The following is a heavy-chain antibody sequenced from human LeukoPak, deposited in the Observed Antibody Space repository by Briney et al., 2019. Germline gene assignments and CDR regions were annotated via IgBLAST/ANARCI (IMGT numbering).Heavy chain of an antibody. D-gene: IGHD6-19*01. CDR3: TKLAVASADS. CDR1: GFSFSSYE. Sequence: GGSLRLSCAASGFSFSSYEMNWVRQAPGKGLEWVSNISPSGSTKYYADTVKGRFTVSRDNAKNSLYLQMNSLRAGDTGVYYCTKLAVASADSWGQGTLVTVSS. CDR2: ISPSGSTK. J-gene: IGHJ4*02. V-gene: IGHV3-48*03.